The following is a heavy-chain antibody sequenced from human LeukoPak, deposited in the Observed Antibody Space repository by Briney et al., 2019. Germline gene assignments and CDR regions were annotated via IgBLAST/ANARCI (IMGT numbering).Heavy chain of an antibody. J-gene: IGHJ4*02. CDR1: GYTFTGYY. D-gene: IGHD3-22*01. Sequence: ASGKVSCKASGYTFTGYYMHWVRQAPGQGLEWMGWINPNSGGTNYAQKFQGWVTMTRDTSISTAYMELSRLRSDDTAVYYCAREDYYDSSGYLDYWGQGTLVTVSS. CDR3: AREDYYDSSGYLDY. CDR2: INPNSGGT. V-gene: IGHV1-2*04.